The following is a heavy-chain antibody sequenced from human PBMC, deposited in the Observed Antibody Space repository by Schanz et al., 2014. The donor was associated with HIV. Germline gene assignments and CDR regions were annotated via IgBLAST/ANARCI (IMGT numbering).Heavy chain of an antibody. Sequence: EVQLVESGGGLVQAGGSLRLSCEASGFTFGSYWMTWVRQAPGKGLEWVANIKQDGSEKYYLDSVKGRFTISRDNGKNSLYLQMNSLRVEDTAFYYCARAGDGQWFGDFDRDGDAFDIWGQGTMVIVSS. CDR2: IKQDGSEK. V-gene: IGHV3-7*03. J-gene: IGHJ3*02. D-gene: IGHD3-10*01. CDR1: GFTFGSYW. CDR3: ARAGDGQWFGDFDRDGDAFDI.